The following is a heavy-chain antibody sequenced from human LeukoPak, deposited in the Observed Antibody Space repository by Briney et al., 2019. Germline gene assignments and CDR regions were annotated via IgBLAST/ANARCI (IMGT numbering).Heavy chain of an antibody. CDR2: IYYSGST. CDR1: GGSISSYY. Sequence: SETLSLTCTVPGGSISSYYWSWIRQPPGKGLEWIGYIYYSGSTNYNPSLKSRVTISVDTSKNQFSLKLSSVTAADTAVYYCARSSRGYFDWLSSHFDYWGQGTLVTVSS. V-gene: IGHV4-59*01. CDR3: ARSSRGYFDWLSSHFDY. J-gene: IGHJ4*02. D-gene: IGHD3-9*01.